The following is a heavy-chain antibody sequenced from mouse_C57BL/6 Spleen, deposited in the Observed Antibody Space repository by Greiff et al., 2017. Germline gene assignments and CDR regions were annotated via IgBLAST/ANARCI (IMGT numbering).Heavy chain of an antibody. V-gene: IGHV1-52*01. CDR1: GYTFTSYW. CDR2: IDPSDSET. Sequence: QVQLQQPGAELVRPGSSVKLSCKASGYTFTSYWMHWVKQRPIQGLEWIGNIDPSDSETHYNQKFKDKATLTVDNSSSTAYMQIRGLTSEDSAVYYGAREGGLRRDYYAMDYWGQGTSVTVSS. CDR3: AREGGLRRDYYAMDY. J-gene: IGHJ4*01. D-gene: IGHD2-4*01.